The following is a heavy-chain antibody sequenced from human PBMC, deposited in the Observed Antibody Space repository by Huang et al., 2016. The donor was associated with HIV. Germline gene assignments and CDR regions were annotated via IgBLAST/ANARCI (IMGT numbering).Heavy chain of an antibody. D-gene: IGHD2-21*02. V-gene: IGHV1-69*13. Sequence: HVHLVQSGAEVKKPGSSVKVSCKASGGTFSTDAITWVRQAPGLGLERMGGISPVGGTANYAQKFQDRVTFTADEFSTTAYMELSDLKYEDTAIYFCARARRHSGNSGLIDLWGQGTLVTVSS. J-gene: IGHJ1*01. CDR2: ISPVGGTA. CDR3: ARARRHSGNSGLIDL. CDR1: GGTFSTDA.